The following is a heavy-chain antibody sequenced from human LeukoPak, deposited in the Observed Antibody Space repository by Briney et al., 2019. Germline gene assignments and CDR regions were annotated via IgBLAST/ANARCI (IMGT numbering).Heavy chain of an antibody. J-gene: IGHJ5*02. CDR1: GYTVTELS. CDR2: FDPEDGET. D-gene: IGHD3-3*01. V-gene: IGHV1-24*01. CDR3: ASGLEWADWFDP. Sequence: ASVKVSCKVSGYTVTELSMHWVRQAPGKRLEWMGGFDPEDGETIYAQKFQGRVTMTEDTSTDTAYMELNSLTSEDTAVYYCASGLEWADWFDPWGQGTLVTVSS.